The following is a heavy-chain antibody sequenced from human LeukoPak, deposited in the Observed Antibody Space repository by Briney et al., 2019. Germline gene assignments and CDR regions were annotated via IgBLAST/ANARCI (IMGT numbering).Heavy chain of an antibody. CDR1: GYTFTGYY. V-gene: IGHV1-2*02. CDR3: ARYIRDYYYDSSGYPYGMDV. D-gene: IGHD3-22*01. CDR2: INPNSGGT. J-gene: IGHJ6*02. Sequence: GASVKVSCKASGYTFTGYYMHWVRQAPGRGLEWMGWINPNSGGTNYAQKFQGRVTMTRDTSISTAYMELSRLRSDDTAVYYCARYIRDYYYDSSGYPYGMDVWGQGTTVTVSS.